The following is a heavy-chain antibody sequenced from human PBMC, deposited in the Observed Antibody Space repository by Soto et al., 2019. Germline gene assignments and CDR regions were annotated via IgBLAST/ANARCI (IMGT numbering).Heavy chain of an antibody. CDR2: IYYSGST. Sequence: QVQLQESGPGLVKPSETLSLTCTVSGGSISSYYWSWIRQPPGKGLEWIGYIYYSGSTNYNPSLKSRVTISVDTSKNQFSLKLSSVTAADTAVYYCVRHEHSRYSSGWSALDYWGQGTLVTVSS. D-gene: IGHD6-19*01. CDR1: GGSISSYY. V-gene: IGHV4-59*08. J-gene: IGHJ4*02. CDR3: VRHEHSRYSSGWSALDY.